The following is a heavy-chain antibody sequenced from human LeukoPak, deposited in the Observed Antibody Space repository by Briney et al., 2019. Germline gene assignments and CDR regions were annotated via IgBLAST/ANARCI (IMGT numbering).Heavy chain of an antibody. CDR2: IRNKADSYTT. J-gene: IGHJ4*02. D-gene: IGHD4-23*01. Sequence: GGSLRLSCAASGFTFSDHYMDWVRQARGKGLEWVGRIRNKADSYTTEYAASVKGRFTISRDGSRDFLYLQMNSLKTEDTAVYYCARGGPYGGTSAFDYWGQETPDTVSS. CDR1: GFTFSDHY. CDR3: ARGGPYGGTSAFDY. V-gene: IGHV3-72*01.